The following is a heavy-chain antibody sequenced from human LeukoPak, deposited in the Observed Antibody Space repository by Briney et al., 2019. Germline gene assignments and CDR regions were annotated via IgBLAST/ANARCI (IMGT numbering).Heavy chain of an antibody. V-gene: IGHV3-74*01. CDR3: ARGPYYDILTGYYD. D-gene: IGHD3-9*01. CDR2: INSDGSST. J-gene: IGHJ4*02. CDR1: GFTFSSYA. Sequence: GGSLRLXCGASGFTFSSYAMSWVRHAPGKGLVWVSRINSDGSSTSYADSVKGRFTISRDNAKNTLYLQMNSLRAEDTAVYYCARGPYYDILTGYYDWGQGTLVTVSS.